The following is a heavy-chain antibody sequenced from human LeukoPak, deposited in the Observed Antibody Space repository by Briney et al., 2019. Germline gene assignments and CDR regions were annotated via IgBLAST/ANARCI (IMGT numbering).Heavy chain of an antibody. CDR2: ISGSGGST. CDR3: AKPGLGDYIVGGDFDY. CDR1: GFTFSSYA. V-gene: IGHV3-23*01. Sequence: GGSLRLSCAASGFTFSSYAMSWVRQAPGKGLEWVSAISGSGGSTYYADSVKGRFTISRDNSKNTLYLQMNRLRAEDTAVYYCAKPGLGDYIVGGDFDYWGQGTLVTVSS. D-gene: IGHD1-26*01. J-gene: IGHJ4*02.